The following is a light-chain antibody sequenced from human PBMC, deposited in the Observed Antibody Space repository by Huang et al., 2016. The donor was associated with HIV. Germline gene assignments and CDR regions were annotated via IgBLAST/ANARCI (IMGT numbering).Light chain of an antibody. CDR3: LQYYSVPQT. V-gene: IGKV4-1*01. J-gene: IGKJ1*01. Sequence: DIVMTQSPDSLAVSPGERATINCKSSQTVLYSLNKKKYLAWFQKKPGRPPKLLIYWATTRESGGPDRVSGSGSGTDFTLTINNLQAEDVAVYFCLQYYSVPQTFGHGTKVEIK. CDR1: QTVLYSLNKKKY. CDR2: WAT.